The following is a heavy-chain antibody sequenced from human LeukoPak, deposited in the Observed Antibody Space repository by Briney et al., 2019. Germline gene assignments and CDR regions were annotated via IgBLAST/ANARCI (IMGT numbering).Heavy chain of an antibody. D-gene: IGHD3-22*01. V-gene: IGHV4-4*07. CDR2: IYTSGST. CDR1: SPSFSSYY. Sequence: SETLSLTCTVSSPSFSSYYRIWIRQPAGNGLECIGHIYTSGSTNYNHSLKSRVTISVDKSKSQLSLKLSSVTAAGTAVYFCARIGCHSAGYPFCFDFWGHGTMVTVSS. CDR3: ARIGCHSAGYPFCFDF. J-gene: IGHJ3*01.